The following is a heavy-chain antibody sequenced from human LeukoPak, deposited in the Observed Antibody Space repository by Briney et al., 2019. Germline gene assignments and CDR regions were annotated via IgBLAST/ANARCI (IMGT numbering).Heavy chain of an antibody. Sequence: GGSLRLSCAASGFTFSSYSMNWVRQAPGKGLEWVSSISSSSSYIYYADSVKGRFTISRDNAKNSLYLQMNSLRPEDTAVYYCARAGYSTSWYYGDYWGQGTLVTVSS. CDR3: ARAGYSTSWYYGDY. CDR2: ISSSSSYI. CDR1: GFTFSSYS. D-gene: IGHD6-13*01. V-gene: IGHV3-21*01. J-gene: IGHJ4*02.